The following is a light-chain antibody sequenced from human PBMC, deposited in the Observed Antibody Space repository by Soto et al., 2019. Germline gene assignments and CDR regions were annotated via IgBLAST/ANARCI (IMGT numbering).Light chain of an antibody. CDR1: SSAVGGYNY. CDR3: SSYTSSSAVV. J-gene: IGLJ1*01. CDR2: EVS. V-gene: IGLV2-14*01. Sequence: QSVMTQPASVSGAPGQSFTISCTGTSSAVGGYNYVFWYQKHTSKDPKLLIYEVSNRPSGVSNRFSGSKSGNTASLSISGLQAEAEADYSCSSYTSSSAVVFGPGTKVTVL.